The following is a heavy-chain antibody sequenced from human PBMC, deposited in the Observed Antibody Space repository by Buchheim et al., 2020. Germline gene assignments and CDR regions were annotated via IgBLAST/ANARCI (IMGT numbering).Heavy chain of an antibody. CDR3: AAYYYDSSGTQEFDY. V-gene: IGHV3-48*01. CDR1: GFTFSSYS. D-gene: IGHD3-22*01. CDR2: ISSSSTI. J-gene: IGHJ4*02. Sequence: EVQLVESGGGLVQPGGSLRLSCAASGFTFSSYSMNWVRQAPGKGLEWVSYISSSSTIYYADSVKGRFTISRDNAKNSLYLQMNSLRAEDTAVYYCAAYYYDSSGTQEFDYWGQGTL.